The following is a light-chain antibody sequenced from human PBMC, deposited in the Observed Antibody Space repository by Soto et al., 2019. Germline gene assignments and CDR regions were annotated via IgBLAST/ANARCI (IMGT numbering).Light chain of an antibody. V-gene: IGKV3-20*01. CDR3: QQYGSSPRT. Sequence: DIVLTQSPGTLYLSPGERATLSCRASQSVSSSYLAWYQQKPGQAPRLLIYGASSRATGIPDRFSGSGSGTDFTLTISRLEPEDFAVYYCQQYGSSPRTFGQGTKVDIK. J-gene: IGKJ1*01. CDR2: GAS. CDR1: QSVSSSY.